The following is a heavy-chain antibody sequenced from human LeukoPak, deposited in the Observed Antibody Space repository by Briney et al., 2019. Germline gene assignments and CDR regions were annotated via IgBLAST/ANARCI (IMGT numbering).Heavy chain of an antibody. CDR2: MNPNSGNT. CDR1: GYTFTSYD. V-gene: IGHV1-8*01. D-gene: IGHD3-22*01. Sequence: ASVKVSCKASGYTFTSYDINWVRQATGQGLEWMGWMNPNSGNTGYAQKFQGRVTMTRNTSISTAYMELSSLRSEDTAVCYCARGDYDSSVDNWFDPWGQGTLVTVSS. J-gene: IGHJ5*02. CDR3: ARGDYDSSVDNWFDP.